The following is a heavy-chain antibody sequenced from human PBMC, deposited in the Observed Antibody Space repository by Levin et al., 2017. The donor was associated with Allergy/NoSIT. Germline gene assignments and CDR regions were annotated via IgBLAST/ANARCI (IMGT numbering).Heavy chain of an antibody. V-gene: IGHV4-59*08. CDR1: GASISSYY. D-gene: IGHD2-15*01. CDR3: ARRFCSGDICDSGSHGMDG. CDR2: IYNSGST. Sequence: SETLSLTCTVSGASISSYYWSWIRQPPGKGLEWIGYIYNSGSTKYNPSLKSRVTISVDTSKNQFSLKLNSVTAADTAVYYCARRFCSGDICDSGSHGMDGWGQGTTVTVSS. J-gene: IGHJ6*02.